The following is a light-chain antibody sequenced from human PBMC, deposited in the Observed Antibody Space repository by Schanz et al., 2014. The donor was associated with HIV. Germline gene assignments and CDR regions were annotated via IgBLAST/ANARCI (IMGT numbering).Light chain of an antibody. CDR1: QSVGTY. V-gene: IGKV3-11*01. J-gene: IGKJ4*01. CDR2: AAS. Sequence: EIVLTQSPATLSLSPGERATLSCRASQSVGTYLAWYQHKPGQAPRLLIYAASTRATGIPDRFSGSGSGTDFTLTISSLEPEDFALYYCQQRSNWPRSFGGGTKVEIK. CDR3: QQRSNWPRS.